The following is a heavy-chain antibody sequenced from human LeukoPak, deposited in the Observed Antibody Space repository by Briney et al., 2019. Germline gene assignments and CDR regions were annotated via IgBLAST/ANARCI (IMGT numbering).Heavy chain of an antibody. J-gene: IGHJ6*03. CDR3: AREGPGVTTYYYYMDV. CDR2: IYHSGST. CDR1: GGSISSGGYS. Sequence: PSQTLSLTCAVSGGSISSGGYSWSWIRQPPGKGLEWIGYIYHSGSTYYNPSLKSRVTISVDRSKNQFSLKLSSVTAADTAVYYCAREGPGVTTYYYYMDVWGKGTTVTVSS. D-gene: IGHD4-17*01. V-gene: IGHV4-30-2*01.